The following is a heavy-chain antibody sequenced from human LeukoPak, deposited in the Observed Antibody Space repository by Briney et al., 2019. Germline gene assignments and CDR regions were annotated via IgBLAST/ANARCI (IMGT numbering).Heavy chain of an antibody. V-gene: IGHV3-21*01. CDR3: ARDGTAAVNLDY. CDR1: GFTFSIYS. D-gene: IGHD6-13*01. CDR2: ISSSSSYI. J-gene: IGHJ4*02. Sequence: GGSLRLSCAASGFTFSIYSMNWVRQAPGKGLEWVSSISSSSSYIYYADSVKGRFTISRDNAKNSLYLQMNSLRAEDTAVYYCARDGTAAVNLDYWGQGTLVTVSS.